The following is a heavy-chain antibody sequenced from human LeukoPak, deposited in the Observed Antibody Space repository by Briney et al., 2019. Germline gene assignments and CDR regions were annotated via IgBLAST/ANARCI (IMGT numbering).Heavy chain of an antibody. CDR1: GYTFTSYA. J-gene: IGHJ4*02. CDR2: INAGNGNT. CDR3: ASTGTYYYDSSGSYFDY. V-gene: IGHV1-3*01. D-gene: IGHD3-22*01. Sequence: ASVKVSCKASGYTFTSYAMHWVRQAPGQRLEWMGWINAGNGNTKYSQKFQGRVTITRDTSASTAYMELSSLRSEDTAVYYCASTGTYYYDSSGSYFDYWGQGTLVTVSS.